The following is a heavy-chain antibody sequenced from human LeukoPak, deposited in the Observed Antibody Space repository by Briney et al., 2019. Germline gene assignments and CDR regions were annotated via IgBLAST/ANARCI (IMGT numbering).Heavy chain of an antibody. CDR2: MNPNSGNT. V-gene: IGHV1-8*01. CDR1: GYTFPSYD. Sequence: DSVKVSCKASGYTFPSYDINWVRQATGQGLEWMGWMNPNSGNTGYAQKFQGRVTMTRNTSISTAYMELSSLRSEDTAVYDCARGFWYYDSSGYPLDYWGQGNLVTVSS. J-gene: IGHJ4*02. CDR3: ARGFWYYDSSGYPLDY. D-gene: IGHD3-22*01.